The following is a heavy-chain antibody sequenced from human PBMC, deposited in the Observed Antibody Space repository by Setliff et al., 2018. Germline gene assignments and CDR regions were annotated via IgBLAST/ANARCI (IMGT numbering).Heavy chain of an antibody. CDR3: ARDRRGYSYGSLGYYYYYMDV. CDR1: GGSISSYY. V-gene: IGHV4-4*07. Sequence: SETLSLTFTVSGGSISSYYWSWIRQPAGKGLEWIGRIYTSGSTNYNPSLKSRVTMSVDTSKNQFSLKLSSVTAADTAVYYCARDRRGYSYGSLGYYYYYMDVWGKGTTVTVSS. D-gene: IGHD5-18*01. CDR2: IYTSGST. J-gene: IGHJ6*03.